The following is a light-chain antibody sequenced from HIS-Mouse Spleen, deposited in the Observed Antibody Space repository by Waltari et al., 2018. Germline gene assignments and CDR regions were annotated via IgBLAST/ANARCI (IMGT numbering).Light chain of an antibody. CDR2: DVS. CDR1: SSDVGGYNY. V-gene: IGLV2-14*03. Sequence: QSALTQPASVSGSPGQSITISCTGTSSDVGGYNYVSWYQQHPGKAPKHMIDDVSNRPSGVSNRFSGSKSGNTASLTISGLQAEDEADYYCSSYTSSSTPYVFGTGTKVTVL. CDR3: SSYTSSSTPYV. J-gene: IGLJ1*01.